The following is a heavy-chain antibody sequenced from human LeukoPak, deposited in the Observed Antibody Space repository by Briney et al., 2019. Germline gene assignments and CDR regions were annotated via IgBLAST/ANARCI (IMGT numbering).Heavy chain of an antibody. Sequence: ASVKVSCKASGGTFSSYAISWVRQAPGQGLEWMGGIIPIFGTANYAQKFQGGVTITADESTSTAYMELSSLRSEDTAVYYCARDSIGYDSRLVYYYYYMDVWGKGTTVTVSS. J-gene: IGHJ6*03. V-gene: IGHV1-69*01. CDR2: IIPIFGTA. CDR1: GGTFSSYA. CDR3: ARDSIGYDSRLVYYYYYMDV. D-gene: IGHD5-12*01.